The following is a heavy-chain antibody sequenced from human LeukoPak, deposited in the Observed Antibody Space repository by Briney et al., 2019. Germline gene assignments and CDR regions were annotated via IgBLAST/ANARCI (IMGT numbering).Heavy chain of an antibody. CDR1: GFTFSSYA. V-gene: IGHV3-23*01. D-gene: IGHD3-10*01. Sequence: PGGSLRLSCAASGFTFSSYAMSWVRQAPGKGLEWVSAISGSGGSTYYADSVKGRFTISRDNSKNTLYLQMNSLRAEDTAVYYCAKANYGGYYYYYGMDVWGQGTTVTVSS. J-gene: IGHJ6*02. CDR2: ISGSGGST. CDR3: AKANYGGYYYYYGMDV.